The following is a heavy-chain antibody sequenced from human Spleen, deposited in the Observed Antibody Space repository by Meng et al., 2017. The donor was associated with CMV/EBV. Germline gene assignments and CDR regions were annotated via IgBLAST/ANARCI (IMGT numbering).Heavy chain of an antibody. CDR1: GYTFTSYA. V-gene: IGHV1-2*02. J-gene: IGHJ6*02. CDR2: INANSGDT. CDR3: ARGPMVLTRGAVDYGMDV. Sequence: ASVKVSCKASGYTFTSYAMHCVRQAPGQGLEWMAWINANSGDTNYARKFQGRVTMTRDTSISTAYMELRSLRSDDTAVYYCARGPMVLTRGAVDYGMDVWGQGTTVTVSS. D-gene: IGHD4/OR15-4a*01.